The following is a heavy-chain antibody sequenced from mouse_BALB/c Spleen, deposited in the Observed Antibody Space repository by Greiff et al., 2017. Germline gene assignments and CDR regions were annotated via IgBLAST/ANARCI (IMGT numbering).Heavy chain of an antibody. D-gene: IGHD1-1*01. Sequence: VQLQQSGPSLVKPSQTLSLTCSVTGDSITSGYWNWIRKFPGHNLEYMGYISYSGSTYYNPSLKSRISITRDTSKNQYYLQLNSVTTEDTATYYCARCTTEYYYAMDYWGQGTSVTVSS. J-gene: IGHJ4*01. V-gene: IGHV3-8*02. CDR3: ARCTTEYYYAMDY. CDR1: GDSITSGY. CDR2: ISYSGST.